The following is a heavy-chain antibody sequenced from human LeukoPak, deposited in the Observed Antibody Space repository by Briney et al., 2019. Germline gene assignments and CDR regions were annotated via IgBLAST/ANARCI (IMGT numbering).Heavy chain of an antibody. D-gene: IGHD2-15*01. CDR1: GYTFTRYY. J-gene: IGHJ6*03. V-gene: IGHV1-2*02. CDR3: ARDPGYFVDSTVITPYYYMDV. Sequence: GASVKVSCKASGYTFTRYYIHWVRQAPGQGLEWMGWINPQSGGPGFAQKYQARVTMTRDTSIKTAYMELSSLRSGDTAVYFCARDPGYFVDSTVITPYYYMDVWGKGTAVTVSS. CDR2: INPQSGGP.